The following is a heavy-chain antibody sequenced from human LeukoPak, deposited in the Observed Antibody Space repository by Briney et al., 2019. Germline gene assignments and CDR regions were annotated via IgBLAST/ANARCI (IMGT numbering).Heavy chain of an antibody. Sequence: SVKVSCKASGGTFTSYTISWVRQAPGQGLEWMGRIIPILGIANYAQKFQGRVTITADKSTSTAYMELSSLRSEDTAVYYCARDRPGYSGYDDQGVDWFDPWGQGTLVTVSS. V-gene: IGHV1-69*04. CDR3: ARDRPGYSGYDDQGVDWFDP. J-gene: IGHJ5*02. CDR2: IIPILGIA. D-gene: IGHD5-12*01. CDR1: GGTFTSYT.